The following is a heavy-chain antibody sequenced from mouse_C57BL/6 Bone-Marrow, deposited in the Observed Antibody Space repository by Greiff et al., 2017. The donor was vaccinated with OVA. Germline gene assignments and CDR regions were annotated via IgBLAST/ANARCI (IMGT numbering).Heavy chain of an antibody. CDR2: IYPGSGST. CDR3: AREGGNLLLLPYWYFDV. Sequence: VQLQQPGAELVKPGASVKMSCKASGYTFTSYWITWVKQRPGQGLEWIGDIYPGSGSTNYNEKFKSKATLTVDTSSSTAYMQLSSLTSEDSAVYDCAREGGNLLLLPYWYFDVWGTGTTVTVSS. J-gene: IGHJ1*03. D-gene: IGHD1-1*01. CDR1: GYTFTSYW. V-gene: IGHV1-55*01.